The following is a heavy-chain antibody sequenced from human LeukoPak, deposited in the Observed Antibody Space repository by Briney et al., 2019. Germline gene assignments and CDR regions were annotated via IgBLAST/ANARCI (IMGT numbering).Heavy chain of an antibody. Sequence: PSETLSLTCTVSGGSISSYYWSWIRQPPGKGLEWIGYIYYSGSTNYNPSLKSRVTISVDTSKNQFSLKLSSVTAADTAVYYCARALRITMVRGVTLYGMDVWGQGTTVTVSS. D-gene: IGHD3-10*01. V-gene: IGHV4-59*08. CDR2: IYYSGST. CDR1: GGSISSYY. CDR3: ARALRITMVRGVTLYGMDV. J-gene: IGHJ6*02.